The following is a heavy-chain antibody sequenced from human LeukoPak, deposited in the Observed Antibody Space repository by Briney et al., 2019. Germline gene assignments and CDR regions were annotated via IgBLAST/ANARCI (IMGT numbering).Heavy chain of an antibody. J-gene: IGHJ4*02. CDR1: GGSFSVKY. CDR2: TYYRGST. D-gene: IGHD3-10*01. CDR3: ARVLTMFRGGFDY. V-gene: IGHV4-59*08. Sequence: SETLSLTCTVSGGSFSVKYWSWIRQTPGKGLEWIGYTYYRGSTKYNPSLKSRVTVSVDTSKNQFSLKLSSVTAAGTAVYYCARVLTMFRGGFDYWGQGTLVTVSS.